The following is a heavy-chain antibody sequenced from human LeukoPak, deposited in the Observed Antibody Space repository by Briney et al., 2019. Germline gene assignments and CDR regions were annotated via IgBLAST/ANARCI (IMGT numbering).Heavy chain of an antibody. CDR1: GFTFSTYS. J-gene: IGHJ4*02. V-gene: IGHV3-48*01. Sequence: PGGSLRLSCAASGFTFSTYSMNWVRPAPGKGLEWVSYISGSSSTIYYADSVKGRFTISRDNAKNLLYLEMNSLRAEDTAVYYCASRWSLDYWGQGTLVTVSS. CDR2: ISGSSSTI. D-gene: IGHD4-23*01. CDR3: ASRWSLDY.